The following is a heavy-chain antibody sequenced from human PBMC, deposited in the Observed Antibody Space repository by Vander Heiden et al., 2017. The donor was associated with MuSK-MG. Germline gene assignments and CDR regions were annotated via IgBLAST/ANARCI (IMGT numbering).Heavy chain of an antibody. CDR3: ARKGAEAVYDSRGYYHSNYFDY. J-gene: IGHJ4*02. CDR2: IYHSGST. V-gene: IGHV4-38-2*01. Sequence: QVQLQESGPGLVKPSETLSLTCAVSGYSISCDYYWGWIRQPPGKGLEWIGSIYHSGSTYNNPSLKSRVTISVDTSKNQFSLKLSSVTAADTAVYYCARKGAEAVYDSRGYYHSNYFDYWGQGTLVTVSS. D-gene: IGHD3-22*01. CDR1: GYSISCDYY.